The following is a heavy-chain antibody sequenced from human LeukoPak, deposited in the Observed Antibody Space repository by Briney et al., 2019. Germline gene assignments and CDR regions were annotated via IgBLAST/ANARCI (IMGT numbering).Heavy chain of an antibody. CDR1: GFTFSSYG. J-gene: IGHJ5*02. V-gene: IGHV3-30*02. D-gene: IGHD2-2*01. Sequence: PGGSLRLSCAASGFTFSSYGMHWVRQAPGKGLEWVAFIRYDGSNKYYADSMKGRFTISRDNSKNTLYLQMNSLRAEDTAVYYCAKEKDIVVVPAAQPFDPWGQGTLVTVSS. CDR2: IRYDGSNK. CDR3: AKEKDIVVVPAAQPFDP.